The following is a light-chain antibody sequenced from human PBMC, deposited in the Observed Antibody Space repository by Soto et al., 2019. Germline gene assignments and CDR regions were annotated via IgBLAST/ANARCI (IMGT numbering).Light chain of an antibody. J-gene: IGKJ1*01. CDR1: QGLVSSDGNTY. Sequence: DVVMTQSPLSLPVTLGQPASISCRSSQGLVSSDGNTYWNWFHQRPGQSPRRLIYKVSNRDSGVPDRFSGSGSGTDFTLKISRVEAEDVGIYYCTQGTHWPRTFGQGTKVEVK. CDR2: KVS. CDR3: TQGTHWPRT. V-gene: IGKV2-30*01.